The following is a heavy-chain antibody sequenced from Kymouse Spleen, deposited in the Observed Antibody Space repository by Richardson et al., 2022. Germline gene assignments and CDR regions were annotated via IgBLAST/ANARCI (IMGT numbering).Heavy chain of an antibody. CDR1: GFTFSSYW. D-gene: IGHD6-19*01. J-gene: IGHJ6*02. V-gene: IGHV3-7*01. Sequence: EVQLVESGGGLVQPGGSLRLSCAASGFTFSSYWMSWVRQAPGKGLEWVANIKQDGSEKYYVDSVKGRFTISRDNAKNSLYLQMNSLRAEDTAVYYCARGHSYSSGWSDYYYYGMDVWGQGTTVTVSS. CDR3: ARGHSYSSGWSDYYYYGMDV. CDR2: IKQDGSEK.